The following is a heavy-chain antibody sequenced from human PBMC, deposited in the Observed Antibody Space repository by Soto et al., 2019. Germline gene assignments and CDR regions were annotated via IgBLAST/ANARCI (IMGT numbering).Heavy chain of an antibody. Sequence: PGGSLRLSCAASGFTFNNFAMHWVRQAPGKGLEWVAVISYDGGDKYYADSVKGRFTISRDNSKNTLYLQMNGLRAEDTAVYYCARDLSTGAAGYYFDYWSQGALVTVSS. CDR3: ARDLSTGAAGYYFDY. V-gene: IGHV3-30*03. CDR1: GFTFNNFA. J-gene: IGHJ4*02. D-gene: IGHD6-13*01. CDR2: ISYDGGDK.